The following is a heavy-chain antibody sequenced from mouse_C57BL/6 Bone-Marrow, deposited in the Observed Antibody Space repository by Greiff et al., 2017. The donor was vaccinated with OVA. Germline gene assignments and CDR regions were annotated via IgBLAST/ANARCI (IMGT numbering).Heavy chain of an antibody. CDR2: IDPNSGGT. CDR3: ARRPSIYYDYDGDYYAMDY. V-gene: IGHV1-72*01. Sequence: QVQLQQPGAELVKPGASVKLSCKASGYTFTSYWMHWVKQRPGRGLEWIGRIDPNSGGTKYNEKFKSKATLTVDKPSRTAYMQLSSLTSEDSAVYYCARRPSIYYDYDGDYYAMDYWGQGTSVTVSS. D-gene: IGHD2-4*01. CDR1: GYTFTSYW. J-gene: IGHJ4*01.